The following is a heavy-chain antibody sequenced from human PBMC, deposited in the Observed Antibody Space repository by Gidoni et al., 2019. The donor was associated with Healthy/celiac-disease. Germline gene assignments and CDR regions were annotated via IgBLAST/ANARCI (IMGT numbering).Heavy chain of an antibody. Sequence: HVQLQQWGAGLLKPSETLSLTCAVYGGSFSGYYWGWIRQPPGKGLEWIGEINHSGSTNYNPSLKSRVTISVDTSENQFSLKLSSVTAAETAVYYCARRFVVVVTANPGAFDIWGQGTMVTVSS. CDR3: ARRFVVVVTANPGAFDI. V-gene: IGHV4-34*01. J-gene: IGHJ3*02. D-gene: IGHD2-21*02. CDR1: GGSFSGYY. CDR2: INHSGST.